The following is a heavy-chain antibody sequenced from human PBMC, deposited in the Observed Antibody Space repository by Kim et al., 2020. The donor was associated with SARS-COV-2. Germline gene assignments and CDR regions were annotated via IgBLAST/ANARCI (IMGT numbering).Heavy chain of an antibody. J-gene: IGHJ4*02. D-gene: IGHD3-22*01. V-gene: IGHV3-33*08. CDR2: IWYDGSNK. Sequence: GGSLRLSCAASGFTFSSYGMHWVRQAPGKGLEWVAVIWYDGSNKYYADSVKGRFTISRDNSKNTLYLQMNSLRAEDTAVYYCARASYYYDSSGYYEGGFDYWGQGTLVTVSS. CDR3: ARASYYYDSSGYYEGGFDY. CDR1: GFTFSSYG.